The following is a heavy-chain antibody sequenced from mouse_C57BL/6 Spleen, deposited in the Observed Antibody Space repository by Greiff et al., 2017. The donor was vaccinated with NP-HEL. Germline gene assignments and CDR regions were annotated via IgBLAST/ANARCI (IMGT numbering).Heavy chain of an antibody. J-gene: IGHJ4*01. CDR2: IYPGGGYT. D-gene: IGHD2-4*01. CDR1: GYTFTNYW. CDR3: ARNYDSSGVYAMDY. Sequence: QVQLQQSGAELVRPGTSVKMSCKASGYTFTNYWIGWAKQRPGHGLEWIGDIYPGGGYTNYNEKFKGKATLTADKSSSTAYMQFSSLTSEDSAIYYCARNYDSSGVYAMDYWGQGTSVTVSS. V-gene: IGHV1-63*01.